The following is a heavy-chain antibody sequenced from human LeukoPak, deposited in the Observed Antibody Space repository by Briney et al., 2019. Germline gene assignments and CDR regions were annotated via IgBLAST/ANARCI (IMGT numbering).Heavy chain of an antibody. CDR1: GYSFTSYW. Sequence: GESLKISCKGSGYSFTSYWIGWVRQMPGKGLEWMGIIYPSDSDTRYSPSFQGQVTISADKSISTAYLQWSSLKASDTAMYYCARRGYYDSSGSRSMDFWGQGTLVTVSS. CDR3: ARRGYYDSSGSRSMDF. CDR2: IYPSDSDT. V-gene: IGHV5-51*01. D-gene: IGHD3-22*01. J-gene: IGHJ4*02.